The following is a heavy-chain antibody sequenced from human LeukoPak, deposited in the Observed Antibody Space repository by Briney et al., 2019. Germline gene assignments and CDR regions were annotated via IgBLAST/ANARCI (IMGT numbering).Heavy chain of an antibody. CDR3: ARGTGLYDSSGPTFGY. J-gene: IGHJ4*02. CDR1: GGSFIGYY. Sequence: SETLSLTCAVYGGSFIGYYWSWIRQPPGKGLEWIGEINHSGSTNYNPSLKSRVTISVDTSKNQFSLKLSSVTAADTAVYYCARGTGLYDSSGPTFGYWGQGTLVTVSS. CDR2: INHSGST. V-gene: IGHV4-34*01. D-gene: IGHD3-22*01.